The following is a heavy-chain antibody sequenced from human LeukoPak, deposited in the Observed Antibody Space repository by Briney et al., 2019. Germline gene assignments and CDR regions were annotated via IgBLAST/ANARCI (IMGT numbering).Heavy chain of an antibody. V-gene: IGHV1-58*02. D-gene: IGHD2-15*01. CDR2: IVVGSGNT. CDR3: AASRGAAEYYYYGMDV. CDR1: GFTFTSSA. Sequence: ATSVKVSCKASGFTFTSSAMQWVRQARGQRLAWIGWIVVGSGNTNYAQKFQERVTITRDMSTSTAYMELSSLRSEDTAVYYCAASRGAAEYYYYGMDVWGQGTTVTVSS. J-gene: IGHJ6*02.